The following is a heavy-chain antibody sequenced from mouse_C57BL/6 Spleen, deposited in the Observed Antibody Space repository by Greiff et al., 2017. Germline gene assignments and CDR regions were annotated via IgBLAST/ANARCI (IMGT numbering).Heavy chain of an antibody. CDR3: ARGAYYGSSPYWYFDV. D-gene: IGHD1-1*01. V-gene: IGHV1-55*01. J-gene: IGHJ1*03. Sequence: VQLQQPGAELVKPGASVKMSCKASGYTFTSYWITWVKQRPGQGLEWIGDIYPGSGSTNYNEKFKSKATLTVDTSSSTAYMQLSSLTSEDSAVYYCARGAYYGSSPYWYFDVWGTGTTVTVSS. CDR1: GYTFTSYW. CDR2: IYPGSGST.